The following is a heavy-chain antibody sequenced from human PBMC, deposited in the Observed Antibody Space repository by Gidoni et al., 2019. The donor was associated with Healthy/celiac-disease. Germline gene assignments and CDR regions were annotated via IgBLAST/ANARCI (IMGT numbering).Heavy chain of an antibody. V-gene: IGHV4-34*01. J-gene: IGHJ2*01. D-gene: IGHD5-12*01. Sequence: QVQLQQWGAGLLKPSETLSLTCAVYGGSFSGYYWSWIRQPPGKGLEWIGEINHSGSTNYNPSIKSRVTISVDTSKNQFSLKLSSVTAADTAVYYCASHLDIVATIAGGGYFDLWGRGTLVTVSS. CDR3: ASHLDIVATIAGGGYFDL. CDR2: INHSGST. CDR1: GGSFSGYY.